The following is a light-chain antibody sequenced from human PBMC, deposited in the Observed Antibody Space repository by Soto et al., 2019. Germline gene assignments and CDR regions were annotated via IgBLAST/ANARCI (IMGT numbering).Light chain of an antibody. Sequence: QSVLTQPPSVSGAPGQRVTISCTGSSSNIGAGYDVHWYQQLPGTAPKLLIYGNSNRPSGVPDRFSGSTSGTSASLAITGLQAVDAADYSCQSYDSRLSGSVFGGGTKVTVL. CDR2: GNS. J-gene: IGLJ2*01. CDR3: QSYDSRLSGSV. V-gene: IGLV1-40*01. CDR1: SSNIGAGYD.